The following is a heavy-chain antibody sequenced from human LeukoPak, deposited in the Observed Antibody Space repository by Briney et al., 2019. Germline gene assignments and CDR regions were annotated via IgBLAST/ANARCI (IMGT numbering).Heavy chain of an antibody. Sequence: SETLSLTCNVTGGSISSYYWSWIRQPPGKGLEGIGYIYYSGSTNYNPSLKSRVTISVDTSKNQFSLTLSSVTAADTAVYSCARSRRQQLVLDYWGQGTLVTVSS. CDR1: GGSISSYY. CDR2: IYYSGST. D-gene: IGHD6-13*01. V-gene: IGHV4-59*08. CDR3: ARSRRQQLVLDY. J-gene: IGHJ4*02.